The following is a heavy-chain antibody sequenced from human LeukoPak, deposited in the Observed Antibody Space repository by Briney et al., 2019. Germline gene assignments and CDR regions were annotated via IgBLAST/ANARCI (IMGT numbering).Heavy chain of an antibody. CDR1: GFTFSSYS. Sequence: SGGSLRLSCAASGFTFSSYSMNWVRQAPGKGLEWVSYISSSSSNIYYADSVKGRFTISRDNAKNSLYLQMNSLRAEDTAVYYCARDENWGSRVADYWGQGTLVTVSS. J-gene: IGHJ4*02. CDR3: ARDENWGSRVADY. CDR2: ISSSSSNI. V-gene: IGHV3-48*01. D-gene: IGHD7-27*01.